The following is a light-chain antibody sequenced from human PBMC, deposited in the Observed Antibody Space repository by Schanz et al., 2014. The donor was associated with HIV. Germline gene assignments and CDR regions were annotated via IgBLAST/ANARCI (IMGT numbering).Light chain of an antibody. CDR3: QSYDDSLNAVV. J-gene: IGLJ2*01. Sequence: QSVLAQPPSVSGAPGQRVTISCTGSSSNIGAGYDVHWYQQLPGTAPKLLIYGNSNRPSGVPDRFSGSKSGFSASLVITDLQAEDEADYYCQSYDDSLNAVVFGGGTKLTVL. CDR1: SSNIGAGYD. V-gene: IGLV1-40*01. CDR2: GNS.